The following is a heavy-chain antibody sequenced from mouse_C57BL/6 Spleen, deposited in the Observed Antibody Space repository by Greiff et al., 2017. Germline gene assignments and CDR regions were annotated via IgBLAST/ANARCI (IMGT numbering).Heavy chain of an antibody. CDR2: INPGSGGT. D-gene: IGHD2-10*01. Sequence: QVQLQQSGAELVRPGTSVKVSCKASGYAFTNYLIAWVKQRPGQGLEWIGVINPGSGGTNYNEKFKGQATLTADTSSSTAYMQLSSLTSEASAVYFCARPLLHPPAWFAYWGQGTLVTVSA. CDR1: GYAFTNYL. V-gene: IGHV1-54*01. J-gene: IGHJ3*01. CDR3: ARPLLHPPAWFAY.